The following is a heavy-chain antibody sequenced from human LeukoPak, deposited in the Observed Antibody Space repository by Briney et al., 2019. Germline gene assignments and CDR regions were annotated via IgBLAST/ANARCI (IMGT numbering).Heavy chain of an antibody. D-gene: IGHD2-15*01. CDR1: GGTFSSYA. CDR3: ARGDCSGGSCYQTY. J-gene: IGHJ4*02. V-gene: IGHV1-69*05. Sequence: SVKVSCKASGGTFSSYAISWVRQAPGQGLEWMGGIIPIFGTANYAQKFQGRVTITTDESTSTAYMELSSLRSEDTAVYYCARGDCSGGSCYQTYWGQGTLVTVSS. CDR2: IIPIFGTA.